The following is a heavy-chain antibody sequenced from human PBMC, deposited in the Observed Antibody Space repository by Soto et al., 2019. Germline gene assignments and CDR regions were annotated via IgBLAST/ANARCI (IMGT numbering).Heavy chain of an antibody. J-gene: IGHJ4*02. CDR2: MNPNTGNS. V-gene: IGHV1-8*01. CDR3: ARVRVGYCSGGSCPRVGSFDY. D-gene: IGHD2-15*01. CDR1: GYTFTSYD. Sequence: ASVKVSCKASGYTFTSYDIYWVRQATGQGLEWMGWMNPNTGNSGYAQKLQGRVTMTTDTSTSTAYMELRSLRSDDTAVYYCARVRVGYCSGGSCPRVGSFDYWGQGTLVTVPQ.